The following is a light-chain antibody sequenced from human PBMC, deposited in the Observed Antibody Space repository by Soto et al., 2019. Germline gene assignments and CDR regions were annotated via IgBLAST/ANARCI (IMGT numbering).Light chain of an antibody. Sequence: QSALTQPPSASGSPGQSVTISCTGASSDVGGYNYVSWCQQHPGKAPKLMIYEVTKRPSGVPDRFSGSKSGNTASLTVSGLQAEYEADYYFSSYAGSNNLVFGGGTKLTVL. J-gene: IGLJ3*02. CDR1: SSDVGGYNY. CDR3: SSYAGSNNLV. CDR2: EVT. V-gene: IGLV2-8*01.